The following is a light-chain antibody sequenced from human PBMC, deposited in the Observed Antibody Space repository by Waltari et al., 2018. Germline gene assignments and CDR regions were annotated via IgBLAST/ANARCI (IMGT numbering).Light chain of an antibody. CDR1: QSISNW. CDR2: KAS. V-gene: IGKV1-5*03. Sequence: DRVTMTCRASQSISNWLAWYQQKPGKAPKLLIYKASNLESGVPSRFSGSGSGTEFTLTISSLQPDDFATYYCQQYDNYWTFGQGTKVEIK. J-gene: IGKJ1*01. CDR3: QQYDNYWT.